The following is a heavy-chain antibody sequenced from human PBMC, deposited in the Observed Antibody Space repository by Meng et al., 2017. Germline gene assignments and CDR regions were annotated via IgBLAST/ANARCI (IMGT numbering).Heavy chain of an antibody. V-gene: IGHV1-69*13. J-gene: IGHJ4*02. Sequence: HVHVVSSGAEVKKPGASVKVSCKASGYTFTSYGISWVRQAPGQGLEWMGGIIPIFGTANYAQKFQGRVTITADESTSTAYMELSSLRSEDTAVYYCATGSGSYPLVKYWGQGTLVTVSS. CDR2: IIPIFGTA. D-gene: IGHD3-10*01. CDR1: GYTFTSYG. CDR3: ATGSGSYPLVKY.